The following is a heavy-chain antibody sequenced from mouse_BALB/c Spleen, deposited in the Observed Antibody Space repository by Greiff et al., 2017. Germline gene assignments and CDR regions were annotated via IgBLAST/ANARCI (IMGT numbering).Heavy chain of an antibody. J-gene: IGHJ3*01. D-gene: IGHD2-4*01. CDR2: IRSKSNNYAT. Sequence: EVKLVESGGGLVHPKGSLKLSCAASGFTFNTYAMNWVRQAPGKGLEWVARIRSKSNNYATYYADSVKDRFTISRDDSQSMLYLQMNNLKTEDTAMYYCVRRGYDYTWFAYWGQGTLVTVSA. CDR1: GFTFNTYA. V-gene: IGHV10-1*02. CDR3: VRRGYDYTWFAY.